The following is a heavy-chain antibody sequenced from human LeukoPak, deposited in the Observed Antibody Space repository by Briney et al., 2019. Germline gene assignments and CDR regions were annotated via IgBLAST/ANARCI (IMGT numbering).Heavy chain of an antibody. CDR2: VRSGGST. J-gene: IGHJ4*02. D-gene: IGHD3-16*01. CDR1: GGSISSNY. CDR3: ARDVTPATV. Sequence: PSETLSLTCTVSGGSISSNYWSWIRQPPGKGLEWIGFVRSGGSTNYNPSLKSRVTISVDTSKNQFSLKLSSVTAADTAVYYCARDVTPATVWGQGTLVTVSS. V-gene: IGHV4-59*01.